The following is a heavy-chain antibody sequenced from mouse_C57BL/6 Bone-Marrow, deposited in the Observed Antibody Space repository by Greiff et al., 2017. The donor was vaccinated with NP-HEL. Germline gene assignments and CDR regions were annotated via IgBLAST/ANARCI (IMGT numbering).Heavy chain of an antibody. CDR3: ARLDSTTVVANWYFDV. D-gene: IGHD1-1*01. J-gene: IGHJ1*03. CDR2: ISYSGST. V-gene: IGHV3-8*01. Sequence: EVKLQESGPGLAKPSQTLSLTCSVTGYSITSDYWNWIRKFPGNKLEYMGYISYSGSTYYNPSLKSRISITRDTSKNQYYLQLNSVTTEDTATYYCARLDSTTVVANWYFDVWGTGTTVTVSS. CDR1: GYSITSDY.